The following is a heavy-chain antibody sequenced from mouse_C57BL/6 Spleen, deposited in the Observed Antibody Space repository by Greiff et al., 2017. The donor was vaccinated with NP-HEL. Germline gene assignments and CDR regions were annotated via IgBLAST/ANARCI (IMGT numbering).Heavy chain of an antibody. Sequence: EVNLMESGGGLVQPGGSLKLSCAASGFTFSDYYMYWVRQTPEKRLEWVAYISNGGGSTYYPDTVKGRFTISRDNAKNTLYLQMSRLKSEDTAMYYCARLTLSYYAMDYWGQGTSVTVSS. V-gene: IGHV5-12*01. J-gene: IGHJ4*01. CDR1: GFTFSDYY. CDR3: ARLTLSYYAMDY. CDR2: ISNGGGST.